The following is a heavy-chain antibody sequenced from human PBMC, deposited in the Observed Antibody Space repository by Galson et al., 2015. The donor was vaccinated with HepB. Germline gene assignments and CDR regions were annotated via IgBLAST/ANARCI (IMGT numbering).Heavy chain of an antibody. CDR2: IYYSGST. D-gene: IGHD5-12*01. Sequence: TLSLTCTVSGGSISSYYWSWIRQPPGKGLEWIGYIYYSGSTNYNPSLKSRVTISVDTSKNQFSLKLSSVTAADTAVYYCARDRSGGYPYYYYYGMDVWGQGTTVTVSS. V-gene: IGHV4-59*01. J-gene: IGHJ6*02. CDR1: GGSISSYY. CDR3: ARDRSGGYPYYYYYGMDV.